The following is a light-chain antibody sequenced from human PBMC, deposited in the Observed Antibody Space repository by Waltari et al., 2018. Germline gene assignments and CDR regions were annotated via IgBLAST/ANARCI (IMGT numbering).Light chain of an antibody. Sequence: LTQPASVSASPVQSITTSCTGTRSDVSGTHYVPWYHQHPGKAPKLMIYEVSNRPSGVSNRFSGSKSGNTASLTISGLQAEDEADYYCSSYTSSSTQVFGGGTKLTVL. CDR1: RSDVSGTHY. V-gene: IGLV2-14*01. CDR2: EVS. J-gene: IGLJ2*01. CDR3: SSYTSSSTQV.